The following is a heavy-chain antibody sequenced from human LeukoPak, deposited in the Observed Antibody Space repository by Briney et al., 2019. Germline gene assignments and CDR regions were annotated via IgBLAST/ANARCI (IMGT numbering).Heavy chain of an antibody. J-gene: IGHJ4*02. Sequence: PGRTLRLSCAVSVFTFYNYATHGVSDAPDRGLECGAVISYDGSNKYYTDSVRGRFPISRDNSKNTLYLHRNSRRAVDTAVNYCATGYYAADFWGKGTLVTVSS. CDR2: ISYDGSNK. CDR3: ATGYYAADF. V-gene: IGHV3-30-3*01. CDR1: VFTFYNYA. D-gene: IGHD1-14*01.